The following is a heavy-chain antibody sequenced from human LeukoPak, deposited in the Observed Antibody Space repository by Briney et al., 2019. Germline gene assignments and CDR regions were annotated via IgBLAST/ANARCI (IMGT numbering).Heavy chain of an antibody. V-gene: IGHV3-23*01. CDR1: GFTFSSYT. CDR3: AKDSGSRSYPEDYFDY. D-gene: IGHD3-10*01. CDR2: ITTSDGNT. J-gene: IGHJ4*02. Sequence: GGSLRLSCAPSGFTFSSYTMSWVRQAPGKGLEWVSTITTSDGNTYYADSVKGRFTISRDNSKNTLYLQMNSLRAEDTAVYYCAKDSGSRSYPEDYFDYWGQGTLVTVSP.